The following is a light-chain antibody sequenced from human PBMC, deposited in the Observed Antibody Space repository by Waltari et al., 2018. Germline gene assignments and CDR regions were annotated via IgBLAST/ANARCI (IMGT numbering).Light chain of an antibody. Sequence: QSALTQPASVSGSPGQSITLSCPGTSSDVGGYNYVSWYQQHPGKAPKHIIYDVSNRPSGVSNRFSGSKSGNTASLTISGLQAADEADYYGSSYTSSSTLVFGGGTKLTVL. CDR1: SSDVGGYNY. V-gene: IGLV2-14*03. CDR2: DVS. J-gene: IGLJ2*01. CDR3: SSYTSSSTLV.